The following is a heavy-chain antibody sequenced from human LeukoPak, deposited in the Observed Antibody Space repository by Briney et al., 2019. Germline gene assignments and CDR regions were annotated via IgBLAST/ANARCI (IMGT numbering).Heavy chain of an antibody. CDR3: AIGRYYGAGTYSLDY. J-gene: IGHJ4*02. D-gene: IGHD3-10*01. CDR2: IIPHFPTA. CDR1: GGTLSNYG. V-gene: IGHV1-69*01. Sequence: GASVKVSCKASGGTLSNYGITWVRQAPGQGLEWMGGIIPHFPTAKHAQQFKGRVTIIADESTSTTYMELSSLRSEDSAVYYCAIGRYYGAGTYSLDYWGQGTLVTVSS.